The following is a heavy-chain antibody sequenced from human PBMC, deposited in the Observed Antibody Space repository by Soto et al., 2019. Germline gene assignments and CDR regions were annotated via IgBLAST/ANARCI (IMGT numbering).Heavy chain of an antibody. D-gene: IGHD3-22*01. CDR3: ARGYYDSSGYDYAFDI. CDR2: ISSSSSYI. J-gene: IGHJ3*02. Sequence: GGSLRLSCAASGFPFSSYSMNLVRQSPGKGLEWVSSISSSSSYIYYADSVKGRFTISRDNAKNSLYLQMNSLRAEDTAVYYCARGYYDSSGYDYAFDIWGQGTMVTVSS. V-gene: IGHV3-21*01. CDR1: GFPFSSYS.